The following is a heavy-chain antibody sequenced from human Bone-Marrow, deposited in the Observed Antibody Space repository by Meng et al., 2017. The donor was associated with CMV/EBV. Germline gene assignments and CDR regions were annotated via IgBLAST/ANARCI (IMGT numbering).Heavy chain of an antibody. CDR3: ARDAVVPAATKTNWFDP. CDR2: INPDSGDT. D-gene: IGHD2-2*01. Sequence: ASVKVSCKASGYTFTGYYIHWVRQAPGQGLEWMGWINPDSGDTNYAQKFQGRVTMTRDTSISTAYMELSRLRSDDTAVYYCARDAVVPAATKTNWFDPWGQGTLVTVSS. J-gene: IGHJ5*02. V-gene: IGHV1-2*02. CDR1: GYTFTGYY.